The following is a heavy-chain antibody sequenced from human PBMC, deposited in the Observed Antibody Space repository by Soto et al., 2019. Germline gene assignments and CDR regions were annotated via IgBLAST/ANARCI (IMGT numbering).Heavy chain of an antibody. Sequence: EVPLVESGGGLVQPGGSLRLSCAASGFGVSNNYMSWVRQAPGKGLEWVSAINSGGNTYYADSVKGRFTISRDNSKNTVYLQMNSVGAEDTAVYYCARGGDSYGNGEYYYYGMDVWGQGTTVTVSS. CDR1: GFGVSNNY. CDR3: ARGGDSYGNGEYYYYGMDV. J-gene: IGHJ6*02. D-gene: IGHD5-18*01. V-gene: IGHV3-66*01. CDR2: INSGGNT.